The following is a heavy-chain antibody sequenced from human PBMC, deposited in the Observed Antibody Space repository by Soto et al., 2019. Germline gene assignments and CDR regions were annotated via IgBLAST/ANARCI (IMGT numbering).Heavy chain of an antibody. CDR3: AAIPHGAFDI. J-gene: IGHJ3*02. V-gene: IGHV3-66*01. Sequence: EVQLVESGGGLVQPGGSLRLSCAASGFTVSSNYMSWVRQAPGKGLEWVSVIYSGGSTYYADSVKGRFTISRDNSKNTLYLKMNSLRAEETAVYYCAAIPHGAFDIWGQGTMVTVSS. CDR2: IYSGGST. CDR1: GFTVSSNY.